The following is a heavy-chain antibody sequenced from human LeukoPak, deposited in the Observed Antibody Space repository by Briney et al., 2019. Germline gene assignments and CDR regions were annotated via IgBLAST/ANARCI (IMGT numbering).Heavy chain of an antibody. J-gene: IGHJ4*02. CDR2: INPNSADT. CDR1: GYTFTDYY. Sequence: ASVKVSCKASGYTFTDYYMHWVRQAPGQGLEWMGWINPNSADTHYAQKFQGRVTMTRDTSISTAYMELSRLRSDDTAVYYCARGSAVGATESLGFDYWVQGTPVTVSS. CDR3: ARGSAVGATESLGFDY. V-gene: IGHV1-2*02. D-gene: IGHD1-26*01.